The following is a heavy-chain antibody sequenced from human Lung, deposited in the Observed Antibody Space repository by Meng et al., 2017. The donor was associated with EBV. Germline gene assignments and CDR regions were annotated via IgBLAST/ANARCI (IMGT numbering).Heavy chain of an antibody. J-gene: IGHJ4*02. D-gene: IGHD3-3*02. Sequence: EVQVVESGGGLVQPGGSLRLSCAASGFTFSSNWMHGVRQAPGKGLEWISRLNEDGRTTSYADSVKGRFTISRDNTRNTLYLQMHSLRAEDTALYFCSRDLAGPYDDWGQGTLVTVSS. V-gene: IGHV3-74*01. CDR2: LNEDGRTT. CDR1: GFTFSSNW. CDR3: SRDLAGPYDD.